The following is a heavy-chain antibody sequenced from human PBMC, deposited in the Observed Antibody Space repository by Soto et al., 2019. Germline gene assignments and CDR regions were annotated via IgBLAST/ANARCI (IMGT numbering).Heavy chain of an antibody. CDR3: ARVQYYDFWSGYYTGNWFDH. Sequence: XETLSLPCAVSGYSISSGYYWGWIRQPPVKGLEWIGSIYHSGSTYYNPSLKSRVTISVDTSKNQFSLKLSSATAADTAVYYCARVQYYDFWSGYYTGNWFDHSGQGSLVTVSS. J-gene: IGHJ5*02. D-gene: IGHD3-3*01. CDR2: IYHSGST. CDR1: GYSISSGYY. V-gene: IGHV4-38-2*01.